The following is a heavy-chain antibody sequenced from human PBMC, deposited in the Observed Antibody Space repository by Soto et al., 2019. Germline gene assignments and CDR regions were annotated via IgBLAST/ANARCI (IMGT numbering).Heavy chain of an antibody. V-gene: IGHV1-46*01. CDR3: AREWHGSGTYRIPWFDP. Sequence: ASVKVSCKASGYTFTSYYMHWVRQAPGQGLEWMGIINPSGGNTRYSQKFQGRVTITRDTSASTAYMELSSLRSEDTAVYYCAREWHGSGTYRIPWFDPWGQGTLVTVSS. J-gene: IGHJ5*02. CDR1: GYTFTSYY. D-gene: IGHD3-10*01. CDR2: INPSGGNT.